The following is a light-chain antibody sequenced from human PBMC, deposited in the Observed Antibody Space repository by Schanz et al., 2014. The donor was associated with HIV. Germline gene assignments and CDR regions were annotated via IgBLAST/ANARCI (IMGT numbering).Light chain of an antibody. V-gene: IGKV1-6*01. CDR1: QGFGSY. J-gene: IGKJ2*01. CDR2: AAS. CDR3: LQYSNYPRT. Sequence: IQLTQSPSFLSVSVGDRITITCRASQGFGSYLAWYQHKPGEAPKLLIYAASSLQSGVPSRFSGSGSGTDFTLTISSLQPEDFATYYCLQYSNYPRTFGQGTRLDIK.